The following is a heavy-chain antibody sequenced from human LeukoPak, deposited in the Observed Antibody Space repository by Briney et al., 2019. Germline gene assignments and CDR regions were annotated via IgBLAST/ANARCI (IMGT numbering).Heavy chain of an antibody. CDR3: ARDNTWYFDL. CDR2: ISPYNGNT. Sequence: GASVKVSCKASGYTFSSYAISWVRQAPGQGLEWMGWISPYNGNTNSAQRFQGRVTMTTDTSTSAAYMELTSLRADDTAVYYCARDNTWYFDLWGRGTLVTVSS. J-gene: IGHJ2*01. CDR1: GYTFSSYA. V-gene: IGHV1-18*01. D-gene: IGHD2/OR15-2a*01.